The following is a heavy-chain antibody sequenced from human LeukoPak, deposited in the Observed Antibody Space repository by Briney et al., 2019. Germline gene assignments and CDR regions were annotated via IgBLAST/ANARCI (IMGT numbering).Heavy chain of an antibody. CDR2: TIPIFGTA. J-gene: IGHJ4*02. CDR3: AQLVRVGYGDRD. V-gene: IGHV1-69*05. D-gene: IGHD4-17*01. Sequence: SVKVSCKASGGTFSSYAISWVRQAPGQGLEWMGRTIPIFGTANYAQKFQGRVTITTDESTSTAYMELSSLRSEDTAVYYCAQLVRVGYGDRDWGQGTLVTVSS. CDR1: GGTFSSYA.